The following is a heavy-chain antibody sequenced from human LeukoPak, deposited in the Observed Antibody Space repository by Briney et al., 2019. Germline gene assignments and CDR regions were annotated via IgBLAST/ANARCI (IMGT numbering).Heavy chain of an antibody. V-gene: IGHV3-30*04. CDR2: ISHDGSNK. CDR3: ARVAEAAAFDS. D-gene: IGHD6-13*01. CDR1: GFTFSSYA. J-gene: IGHJ4*02. Sequence: TGRSLRLSCAASGFTFSSYAMHWVRQAPGKGLEWVAVISHDGSNKYYADSVKGRFTISRDNAKNSLYLQMNSLKPEDTAVYYCARVAEAAAFDSWGQGTLVTVSS.